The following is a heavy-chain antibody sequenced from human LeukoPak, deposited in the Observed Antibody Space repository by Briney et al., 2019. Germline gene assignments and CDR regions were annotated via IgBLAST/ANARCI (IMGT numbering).Heavy chain of an antibody. Sequence: SETLSLTCTVSGGSISSYYWSWIRQPAGKGLEWIGRIYTSGSTNYNPSLTSRVTISVDTSKTQFSLKLSSVTAADTAVYYCARVPRDRLSVFDYGGQGTLVTVSS. CDR3: ARVPRDRLSVFDY. CDR1: GGSISSYY. V-gene: IGHV4-4*07. J-gene: IGHJ4*02. D-gene: IGHD5-24*01. CDR2: IYTSGST.